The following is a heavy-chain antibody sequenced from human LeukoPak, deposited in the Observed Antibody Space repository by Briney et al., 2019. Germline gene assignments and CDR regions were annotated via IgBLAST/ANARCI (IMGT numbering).Heavy chain of an antibody. CDR1: GYTITGYY. D-gene: IGHD1-1*01. Sequence: ASVKVSCKAFGYTITGYYIHWVRQAPGQGLEWMGWINPNNGGTNSAQKFQGRVTMTRDTSIGTAYMELNRLTYDDTAVYYCGKDRHWNQGNFDYWGQGTLVTVSS. CDR2: INPNNGGT. V-gene: IGHV1-2*02. J-gene: IGHJ4*02. CDR3: GKDRHWNQGNFDY.